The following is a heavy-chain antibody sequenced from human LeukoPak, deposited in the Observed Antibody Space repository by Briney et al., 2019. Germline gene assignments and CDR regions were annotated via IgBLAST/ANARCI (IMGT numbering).Heavy chain of an antibody. CDR3: ARVQRGEMATFDY. Sequence: GGSLRLSCAASGFIFSSYSMNWVRHAPGKGLEWVSSISSTSTYIHYADSLKGRFTISRDNARNSLYLQINSLRVEDTAVYYCARVQRGEMATFDYWGQGSLVTVSS. CDR1: GFIFSSYS. CDR2: ISSTSTYI. D-gene: IGHD5-24*01. V-gene: IGHV3-21*01. J-gene: IGHJ4*02.